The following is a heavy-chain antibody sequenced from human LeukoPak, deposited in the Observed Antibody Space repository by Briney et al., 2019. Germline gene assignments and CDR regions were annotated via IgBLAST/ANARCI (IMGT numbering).Heavy chain of an antibody. CDR1: GFTFSIYS. J-gene: IGHJ4*02. CDR2: ISSSSSYI. D-gene: IGHD2-2*01. Sequence: GGSLRLSCAASGFTFSIYSMNWVRQPPGKGLEWVSSISSSSSYIYYADSVKGRFTISRDNAKNSLYLQMNSLRAEDTAVYYCARGGERYCSSTSCLLPDYWGQGTLVTVSS. CDR3: ARGGERYCSSTSCLLPDY. V-gene: IGHV3-21*01.